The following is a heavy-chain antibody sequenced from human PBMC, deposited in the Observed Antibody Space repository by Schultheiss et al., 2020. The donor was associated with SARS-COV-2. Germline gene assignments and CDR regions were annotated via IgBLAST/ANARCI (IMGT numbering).Heavy chain of an antibody. CDR3: ARDQVPVVAATPGY. D-gene: IGHD2-15*01. V-gene: IGHV3-9*01. J-gene: IGHJ4*02. CDR1: GFTFSSYA. Sequence: GGSLRLSCAASGFTFSSYAMNWVRQAPGKGLEWVSSISWNSDRIAYVDSVKGRFTISRDNAKNSLYLQMNSLRAEDTAVYYCARDQVPVVAATPGYWGQGTLVTISS. CDR2: ISWNSDRI.